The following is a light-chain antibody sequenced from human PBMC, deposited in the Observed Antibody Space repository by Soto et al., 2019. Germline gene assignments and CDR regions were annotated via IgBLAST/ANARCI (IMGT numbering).Light chain of an antibody. CDR2: GAS. CDR1: QSVSSN. CDR3: QHYNTWPPWT. J-gene: IGKJ1*01. Sequence: EIVMTQSPATLSVSPGERATLSCRASQSVSSNLAWYQQKPGQAPRLLIYGASTRATGIPDRFSGSGSGTEFTLTISSLQSEDFAISYCQHYNTWPPWTFGQGTKVEIK. V-gene: IGKV3-15*01.